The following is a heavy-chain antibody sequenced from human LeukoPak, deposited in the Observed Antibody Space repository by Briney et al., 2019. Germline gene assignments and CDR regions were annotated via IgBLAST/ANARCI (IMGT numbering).Heavy chain of an antibody. V-gene: IGHV1-18*01. CDR2: ISAYNANT. Sequence: ASVKVSCKASGYTFTNYGISWVRQAPGQGLEWMGWISAYNANTNYAQKLQGRVTMTTDTFTSTAYMELRSLRSDDTAMYYCARGYYYDSSDHVGDYWGQGTLVTVSS. J-gene: IGHJ4*02. CDR1: GYTFTNYG. CDR3: ARGYYYDSSDHVGDY. D-gene: IGHD3-22*01.